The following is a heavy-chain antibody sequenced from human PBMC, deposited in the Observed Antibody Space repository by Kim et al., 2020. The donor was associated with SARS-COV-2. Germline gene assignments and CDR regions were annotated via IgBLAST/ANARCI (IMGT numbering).Heavy chain of an antibody. D-gene: IGHD1-26*01. Sequence: ADAVHGRITISRDNSKNTLDLQMNSLRAEDTAVYYCAKSGVGWDASYFDYWGQGTLVTVSS. CDR3: AKSGVGWDASYFDY. V-gene: IGHV3-23*01. J-gene: IGHJ4*02.